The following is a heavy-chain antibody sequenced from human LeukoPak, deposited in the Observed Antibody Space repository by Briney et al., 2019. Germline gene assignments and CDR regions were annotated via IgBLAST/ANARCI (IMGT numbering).Heavy chain of an antibody. Sequence: SETLSLTCTVSGGSISSSSYYWGWIRQPPGKGLEWIGEINHSGSTNYNPSLKSRVTISVDTSKNQFSLKLSSVTAADTAVYYCARVPALGMVVAAIYRRGWFDPWGQGTLVTVSS. CDR3: ARVPALGMVVAAIYRRGWFDP. J-gene: IGHJ5*02. CDR2: INHSGST. V-gene: IGHV4-39*07. CDR1: GGSISSSSYY. D-gene: IGHD2-15*01.